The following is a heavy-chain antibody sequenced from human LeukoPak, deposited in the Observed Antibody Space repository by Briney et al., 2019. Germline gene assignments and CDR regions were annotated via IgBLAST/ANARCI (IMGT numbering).Heavy chain of an antibody. Sequence: SETLSLTCTVSGGSISSYYWSWIRQLPGKGLEWIGYIYYSGSTNYNPSLKSRVTISVDTSKNQFSLKLSSVTAADTAVYYCARPPPYCSSTSCYTGYYYYYMDVWGKGTTVTVSS. CDR1: GGSISSYY. V-gene: IGHV4-59*12. CDR2: IYYSGST. CDR3: ARPPPYCSSTSCYTGYYYYYMDV. J-gene: IGHJ6*03. D-gene: IGHD2-2*02.